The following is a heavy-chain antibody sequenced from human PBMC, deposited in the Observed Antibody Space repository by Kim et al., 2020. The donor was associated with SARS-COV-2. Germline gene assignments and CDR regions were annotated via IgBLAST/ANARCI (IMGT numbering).Heavy chain of an antibody. V-gene: IGHV3-7*01. CDR3: ARVGGCWTEGVDAADNW. CDR2: INRGGSKK. D-gene: IGHD6-13*01. CDR1: GFTFSSYY. Sequence: GGSLRLSCAASGFTFSSYYMSWVRQAPGKGLEWVSNINRGGSKKYYVDSVKGRFTISRDNAKNSLYLQMNSLRAEDTAVYYCARVGGCWTEGVDAADNW. J-gene: IGHJ2*01.